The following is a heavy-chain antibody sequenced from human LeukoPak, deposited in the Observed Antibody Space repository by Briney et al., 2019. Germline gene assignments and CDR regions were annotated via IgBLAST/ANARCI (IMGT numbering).Heavy chain of an antibody. CDR2: IYHSGST. Sequence: SETLSLTFTVSGYSISSGYYWGWIRQPPGKGLEWIGSIYHSGSTYYNPSLKSRVTISVDTSKNQFSLKLSSVTAADTAVYYCARVGIAVAGTGYWGQGTLVTVSS. J-gene: IGHJ4*02. D-gene: IGHD6-19*01. CDR3: ARVGIAVAGTGY. CDR1: GYSISSGYY. V-gene: IGHV4-38-2*02.